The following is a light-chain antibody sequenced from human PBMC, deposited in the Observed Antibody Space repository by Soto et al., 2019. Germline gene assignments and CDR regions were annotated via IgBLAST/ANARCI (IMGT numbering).Light chain of an antibody. V-gene: IGKV3-20*01. CDR1: QTVNSVY. CDR2: GAS. J-gene: IGKJ4*01. CDR3: QQYGSSPLT. Sequence: EIVLTQSPGTLSVSPGERGTLSCRASQTVNSVYLAWYQQKPGQAPRLLIYGASSRATGIPDRFSGSGSGTDFTLTITRLEPEDFALDYCQQYGSSPLTFGGGTKVEIK.